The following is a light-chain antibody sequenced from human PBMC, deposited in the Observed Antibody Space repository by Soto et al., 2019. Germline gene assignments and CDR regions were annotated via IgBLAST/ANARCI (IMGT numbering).Light chain of an antibody. CDR3: QHYNSYSEA. Sequence: DIQMTHSPSTLYGSVGDRVTITCRASQTISSWLAWYQQKPGKAPKLLIYKASTLKSGVPSRFSGSGSGTEFTLTISSLQPDDFATYYCQHYNSYSEAFVQGTKVDIK. J-gene: IGKJ1*01. CDR1: QTISSW. V-gene: IGKV1-5*03. CDR2: KAS.